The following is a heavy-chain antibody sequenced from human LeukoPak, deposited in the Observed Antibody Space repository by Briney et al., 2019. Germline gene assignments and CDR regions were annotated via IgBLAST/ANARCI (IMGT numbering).Heavy chain of an antibody. CDR3: ARANWGFHDAFGI. D-gene: IGHD7-27*01. CDR2: SNTNRGGG. V-gene: IGHV1-2*02. CDR1: GYTFTDYY. J-gene: IGHJ3*02. Sequence: ASVKVSCKTSGYTFTDYYIHWVRQAPGQGLEWMGWSNTNRGGGKIAQKFQGRVTMTRDTSTNTAYMDLKSLTSDDTAVYYCARANWGFHDAFGIWGQGTTVTVSS.